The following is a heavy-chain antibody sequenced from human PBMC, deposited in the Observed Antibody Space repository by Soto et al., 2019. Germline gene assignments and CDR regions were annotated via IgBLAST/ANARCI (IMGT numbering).Heavy chain of an antibody. V-gene: IGHV3-30-3*01. D-gene: IGHD4-4*01. Sequence: PGGSLRLSCAASGFTFSSYAMHWVRQAPGKGLEWVAVISYDGSNKYYADSVKGRFTISRDNSKNTLYLQMNSLRAEDTAVYYCARDVHSNPHYYYYGMDVWGQGTTVTVSS. J-gene: IGHJ6*02. CDR2: ISYDGSNK. CDR1: GFTFSSYA. CDR3: ARDVHSNPHYYYYGMDV.